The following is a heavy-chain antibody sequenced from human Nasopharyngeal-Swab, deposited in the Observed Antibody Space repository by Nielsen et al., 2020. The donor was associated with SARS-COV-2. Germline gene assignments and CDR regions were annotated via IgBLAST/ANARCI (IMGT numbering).Heavy chain of an antibody. CDR2: ISGSGDST. Sequence: GESLKISCAASGFTFSSYAMSWVRQAPGKGPEWVSAISGSGDSTYYADSVKGRFAISRDNSKNTLYLQMNSLRAEDTALYYCAKASRAATGFDYWGQGSLVTVSS. J-gene: IGHJ4*02. CDR1: GFTFSSYA. CDR3: AKASRAATGFDY. V-gene: IGHV3-23*01. D-gene: IGHD6-13*01.